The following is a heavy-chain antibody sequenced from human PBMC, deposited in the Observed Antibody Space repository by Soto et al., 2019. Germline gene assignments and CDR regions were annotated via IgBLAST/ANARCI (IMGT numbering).Heavy chain of an antibody. CDR1: GGSFSGYY. D-gene: IGHD1-26*01. Sequence: SETLSLTCSVYGGSFSGYYWSWIRQPPGKGLEWIGEINHSGSTNYNPSLKSRVTISVDTSKNQFSLKLSSVTAADTAVYYCARERGSGSYYYDYWGQGTLVTVSS. CDR3: ARERGSGSYYYDY. CDR2: INHSGST. V-gene: IGHV4-34*01. J-gene: IGHJ4*02.